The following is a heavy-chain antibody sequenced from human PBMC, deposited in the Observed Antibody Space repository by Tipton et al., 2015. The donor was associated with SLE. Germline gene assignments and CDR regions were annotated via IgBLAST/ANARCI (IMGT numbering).Heavy chain of an antibody. J-gene: IGHJ2*01. V-gene: IGHV3-30-3*01. CDR3: VKARGWDNNWYFDL. D-gene: IGHD1/OR15-1a*01. Sequence: RSLRLSCAASGFTFSSYAMHWVRQAPGKGLEWVAVISYDGSNKYYADSVKGRFTISRDNSKNTLYLQMNSLRAEDTAVYYCVKARGWDNNWYFDLWGRGTLVTVSS. CDR1: GFTFSSYA. CDR2: ISYDGSNK.